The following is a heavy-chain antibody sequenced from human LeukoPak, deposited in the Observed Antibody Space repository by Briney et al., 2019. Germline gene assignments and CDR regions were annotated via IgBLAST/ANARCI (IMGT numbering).Heavy chain of an antibody. D-gene: IGHD6-13*01. J-gene: IGHJ4*02. V-gene: IGHV3-33*01. Sequence: PGRSLRLSCAASGFTFSSYGMHWVRQAPGKGLEWVAVIWYDGSNKYYADSVKGRFTISRDDSKNTLYLQMNSLRAEDTAVYYCARDLLARGQTGTFDYWGQGTLVTVSS. CDR1: GFTFSSYG. CDR3: ARDLLARGQTGTFDY. CDR2: IWYDGSNK.